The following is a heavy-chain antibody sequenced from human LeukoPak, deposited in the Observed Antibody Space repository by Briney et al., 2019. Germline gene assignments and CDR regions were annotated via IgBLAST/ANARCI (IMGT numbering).Heavy chain of an antibody. D-gene: IGHD3-10*01. CDR2: IRYDGGNS. Sequence: PGGSLRLSCAASGFTFSNNAMHWVRQAPGKGLVWVAYIRYDGGNSYYVDSVKGRFTISRDNSKDTLYLQMNGLRPEETAVYFCAKGDYYGSGLDYWGQGAPVTVSS. CDR1: GFTFSNNA. V-gene: IGHV3-30*02. CDR3: AKGDYYGSGLDY. J-gene: IGHJ4*02.